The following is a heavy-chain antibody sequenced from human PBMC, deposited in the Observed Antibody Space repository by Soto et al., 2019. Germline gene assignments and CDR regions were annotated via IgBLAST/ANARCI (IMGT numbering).Heavy chain of an antibody. J-gene: IGHJ4*02. V-gene: IGHV3-48*01. CDR1: GFPFSSYS. CDR3: ARDYSSYGPFDY. CDR2: ISSSSSTI. Sequence: GSLRLSCAASGFPFSSYSINWVRQAPGKGLEWVSYISSSSSTIYYADSVKGRFTISRDNAKNSLYLQMNSLRAEDTAVYYCARDYSSYGPFDYWGQGTLVTVSS. D-gene: IGHD5-18*01.